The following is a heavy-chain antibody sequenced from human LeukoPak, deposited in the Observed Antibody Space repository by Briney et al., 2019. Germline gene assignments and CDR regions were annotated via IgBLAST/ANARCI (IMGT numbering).Heavy chain of an antibody. Sequence: ASVKVSCKASVYTFSDYYIHWVRQAPGQGLEWMGWINPNSGGTNYAQKFQGRVTMTRDTSISTAYMELSRLRSDDTAVYYCARDHALDYWGQGTLVTVSS. V-gene: IGHV1-2*02. CDR2: INPNSGGT. CDR3: ARDHALDY. J-gene: IGHJ4*02. CDR1: VYTFSDYY.